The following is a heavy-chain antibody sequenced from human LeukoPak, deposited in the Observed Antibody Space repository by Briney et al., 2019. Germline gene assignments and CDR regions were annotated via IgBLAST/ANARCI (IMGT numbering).Heavy chain of an antibody. Sequence: PSETLSLTCTVSGGSISSTSYYWGWIRQPPGKGLEWIGNIYYSGSTYYNPSLKSRVTISVDTSKNQFSLKLSSVTAADTAVYYCARITMVRGTWAGYYYYMDVWGKGTTVTISS. CDR3: ARITMVRGTWAGYYYYMDV. CDR1: GGSISSTSYY. J-gene: IGHJ6*03. V-gene: IGHV4-39*01. D-gene: IGHD3-10*01. CDR2: IYYSGST.